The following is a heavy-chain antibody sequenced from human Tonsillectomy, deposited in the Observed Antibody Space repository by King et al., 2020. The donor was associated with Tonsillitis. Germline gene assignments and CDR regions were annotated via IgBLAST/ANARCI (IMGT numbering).Heavy chain of an antibody. CDR2: INHSGST. J-gene: IGHJ6*02. D-gene: IGHD1-1*01. CDR1: GGSFSGYY. CDR3: AEGTSMDV. V-gene: IGHV4-34*01. Sequence: VQLQQWGAGLLKPSETLSLTCTVYGGSFSGYYWSWIRKPPGKGLEWIGEINHSGSTNYNPSLKSRVTISVDTSKNQFSLKLSSVTAADTAVYYCAEGTSMDVWGQGTTVTVSS.